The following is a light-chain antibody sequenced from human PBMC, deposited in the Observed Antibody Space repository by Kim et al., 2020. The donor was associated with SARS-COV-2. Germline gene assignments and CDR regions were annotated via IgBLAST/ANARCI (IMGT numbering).Light chain of an antibody. CDR2: WAS. J-gene: IGKJ4*01. Sequence: DIVMTQSPDSLAVSLGERATINCKSSQSVLYSSNNKNYLAWYQQKPGQPPKLLIYWASTRESGVPDRFSGSGSGTDFTLTISSLQAEDEAVYYCQQYYSTPLTFGGGTKLEI. CDR1: QSVLYSSNNKNY. CDR3: QQYYSTPLT. V-gene: IGKV4-1*01.